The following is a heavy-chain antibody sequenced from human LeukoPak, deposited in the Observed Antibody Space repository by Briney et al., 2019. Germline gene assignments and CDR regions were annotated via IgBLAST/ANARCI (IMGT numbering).Heavy chain of an antibody. CDR3: ARISISGYCSSTSCYQSDY. D-gene: IGHD2-2*03. V-gene: IGHV1-18*01. J-gene: IGHJ4*02. Sequence: GASVKVSCKASGYTFTSYGISWVRQAPGQGLEWMGWISAYNGNTNYAQKLQGRVTMTTDTSTSTAYMELRSLRSDDTAVYYCARISISGYCSSTSCYQSDYWGQGTLVTVSS. CDR2: ISAYNGNT. CDR1: GYTFTSYG.